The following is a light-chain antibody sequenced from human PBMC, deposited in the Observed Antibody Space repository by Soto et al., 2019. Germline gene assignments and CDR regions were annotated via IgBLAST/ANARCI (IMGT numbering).Light chain of an antibody. CDR1: QGISSY. CDR3: QQLNSYLT. CDR2: AAS. V-gene: IGKV1-9*01. Sequence: DIQLTQSPSFLSASVGDRVTITCRASQGISSYLAWYQQKPGKAPKLLIYAASTLQSGVPSRFSGSGSGTEFTLTISRLQPEDFATYYCQQLNSYLTFGPGTKVDIK. J-gene: IGKJ3*01.